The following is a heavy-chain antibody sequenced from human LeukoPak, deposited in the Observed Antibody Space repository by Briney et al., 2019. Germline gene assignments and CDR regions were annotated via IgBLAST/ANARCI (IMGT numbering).Heavy chain of an antibody. Sequence: SETLSLTCTVSGGSISNRYYWGWIRQPPGKGLEWIGSIYHSGSTDYNASLKSRVTISVDTSKNQFSLKLSSVTDADTAMYYCARSFYNTGGWFDPWGQGTLVTVSS. J-gene: IGHJ5*02. CDR2: IYHSGST. D-gene: IGHD5-24*01. V-gene: IGHV4-38-2*02. CDR3: ARSFYNTGGWFDP. CDR1: GGSISNRYY.